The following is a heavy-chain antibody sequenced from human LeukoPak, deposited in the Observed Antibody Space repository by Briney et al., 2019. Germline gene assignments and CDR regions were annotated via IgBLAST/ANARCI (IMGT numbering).Heavy chain of an antibody. CDR2: ISSSSSTI. CDR1: GFTFSSYS. V-gene: IGHV3-48*04. CDR3: ARGDLIPYYYDSSGPPHSFDY. D-gene: IGHD3-22*01. Sequence: GGSLRLSCAASGFTFSSYSMNWVRQAPGKGLEWVSYISSSSSTIYYADSVKGRFTISRDNAKNSLYLQMNSLRAEDTAVYYCARGDLIPYYYDSSGPPHSFDYWGQGTLVTVSS. J-gene: IGHJ4*02.